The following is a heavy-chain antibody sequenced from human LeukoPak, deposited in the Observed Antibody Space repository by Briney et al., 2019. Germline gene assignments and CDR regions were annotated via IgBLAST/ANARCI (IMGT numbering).Heavy chain of an antibody. CDR3: ASGGIPGPWSRQKGDY. CDR2: IWYDGSNK. CDR1: GCTFSSYG. Sequence: GGSLRLSCAASGCTFSSYGMHWVRQAPGKGLEWVAVIWYDGSNKYYADSVKGRFTISRDNSKNTLYLQMNSLRAEDTAVYYCASGGIPGPWSRQKGDYWGQGTLVTVSS. V-gene: IGHV3-33*01. D-gene: IGHD3-10*01. J-gene: IGHJ4*02.